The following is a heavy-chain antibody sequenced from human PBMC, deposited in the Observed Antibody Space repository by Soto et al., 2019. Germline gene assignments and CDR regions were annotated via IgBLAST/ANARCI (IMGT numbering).Heavy chain of an antibody. CDR1: GGTFSSYA. CDR2: IIPIFGTA. Sequence: SVKVSCKASGGTFSSYAISWVRQAPGQGLEWMGGIIPIFGTANYAQKFQGRVTITADESTSTAYMELSSLRSEDTAVYYCARGTQGQLVHNWFDPWGQGTLVTVSS. J-gene: IGHJ5*02. D-gene: IGHD6-13*01. V-gene: IGHV1-69*13. CDR3: ARGTQGQLVHNWFDP.